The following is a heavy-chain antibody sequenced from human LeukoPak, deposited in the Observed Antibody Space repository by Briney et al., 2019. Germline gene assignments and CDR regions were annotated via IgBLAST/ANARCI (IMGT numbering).Heavy chain of an antibody. D-gene: IGHD4-11*01. V-gene: IGHV4-59*08. CDR1: GGSISSYY. CDR3: ARHDYYTNYYYFDQ. CDR2: IYYSGST. J-gene: IGHJ4*02. Sequence: PSETLSLTCTVSGGSISSYYWSWIRQPPGKGLEWIGYIYYSGSTNYNPSLKSRVTISVDTSKNQFSLKLSSVTAADTAMYYCARHDYYTNYYYFDQWGQGTLVTVSS.